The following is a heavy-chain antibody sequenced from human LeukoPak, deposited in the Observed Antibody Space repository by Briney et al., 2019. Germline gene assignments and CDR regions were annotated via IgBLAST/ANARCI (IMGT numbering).Heavy chain of an antibody. V-gene: IGHV3-72*01. Sequence: GGSLRLPCTASGFTFSDHYIDWVRRAPGKGLEWVARSRNKVNSYTTAYAASVTGRSTVSRDDSSNSVYLQMNSLKIEDTAVYYCARSMYGEGRRIIDFDYWGQGSLLTVSS. J-gene: IGHJ4*02. CDR1: GFTFSDHY. D-gene: IGHD4/OR15-4a*01. CDR3: ARSMYGEGRRIIDFDY. CDR2: SRNKVNSYTT.